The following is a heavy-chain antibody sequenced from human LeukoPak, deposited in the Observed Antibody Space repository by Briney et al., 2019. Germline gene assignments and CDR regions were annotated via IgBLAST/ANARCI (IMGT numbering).Heavy chain of an antibody. V-gene: IGHV3-9*01. CDR1: GFTFYDYA. CDR2: ISWNSGSI. Sequence: GRSLRLSCAASGFTFYDYAMHWVRQAPGKGRKWGSGISWNSGSIGYADSVKGRFTISRDNAKNSLYLQMNSLRAEDTALYYCAKDRQWELLNGMDVWGQGTTVTVSS. D-gene: IGHD1-26*01. J-gene: IGHJ6*02. CDR3: AKDRQWELLNGMDV.